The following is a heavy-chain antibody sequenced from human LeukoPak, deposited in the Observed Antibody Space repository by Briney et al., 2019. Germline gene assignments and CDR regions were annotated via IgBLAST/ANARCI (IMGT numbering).Heavy chain of an antibody. Sequence: PSQTLSLTCAVSGGSISSGGYSWSWIRQPPGKGLEWIGYIYYSGSTNYNPSLKSRVTISVDTSKNQFSLKLSSVTAADTAVYYCARGNHPTNDAFDIWGQGTMVTVSS. CDR2: IYYSGST. CDR1: GGSISSGGYS. V-gene: IGHV4-30-4*07. CDR3: ARGNHPTNDAFDI. D-gene: IGHD1-14*01. J-gene: IGHJ3*02.